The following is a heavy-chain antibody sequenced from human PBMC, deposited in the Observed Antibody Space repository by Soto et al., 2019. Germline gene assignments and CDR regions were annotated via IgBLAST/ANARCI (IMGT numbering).Heavy chain of an antibody. CDR2: ISWDGYSI. CDR3: ARSWSGSTSGRVDV. J-gene: IGHJ6*02. D-gene: IGHD3-3*01. Sequence: EVQLVESGGGLVQPGRSLRLSGVGSGFTFEDYVMHWVRQVPGKGLEWVSHISWDGYSIGYAGSVRGRFTISRDNAKNSLFLQMNSLRPEDTALYYCARSWSGSTSGRVDVWGQGATVTVSS. CDR1: GFTFEDYV. V-gene: IGHV3-9*01.